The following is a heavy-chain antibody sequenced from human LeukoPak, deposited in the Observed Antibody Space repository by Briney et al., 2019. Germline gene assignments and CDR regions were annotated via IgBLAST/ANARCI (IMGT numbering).Heavy chain of an antibody. D-gene: IGHD5-24*01. CDR2: VYYIGSP. Sequence: SETLSLTRSVSGDSIKSGHSYWGWIRQSPWKGLEWIGSVYYIGSPYYNPSLNSGRVTISVDTSKNQFSLKLASVTAEDTAVYYCARMTITKRAMDVWGQGTTVTVSS. J-gene: IGHJ6*02. CDR1: GDSIKSGHSY. CDR3: ARMTITKRAMDV. V-gene: IGHV4-39*01.